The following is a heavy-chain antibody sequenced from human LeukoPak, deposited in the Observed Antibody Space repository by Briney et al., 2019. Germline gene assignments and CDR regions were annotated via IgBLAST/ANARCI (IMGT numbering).Heavy chain of an antibody. V-gene: IGHV3-66*02. Sequence: GGSLRLSCAASGFTFSSNYMSWVRQAPGKGLEWVSIIYAGGSIYYADSVKGRFTISRDNSKNTLYLQMHSLRGEDTAVYYCARDVDYAEGYWGQGTLVTVSS. CDR2: IYAGGSI. CDR1: GFTFSSNY. D-gene: IGHD4-17*01. J-gene: IGHJ4*02. CDR3: ARDVDYAEGY.